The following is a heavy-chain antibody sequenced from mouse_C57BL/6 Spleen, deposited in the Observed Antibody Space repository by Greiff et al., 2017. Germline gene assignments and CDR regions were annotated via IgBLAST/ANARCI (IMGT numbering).Heavy chain of an antibody. CDR3: SRRVYYYGVYAMDY. D-gene: IGHD1-1*01. CDR1: GYTFTDYY. CDR2: INPNNGGT. J-gene: IGHJ4*01. V-gene: IGHV1-26*01. Sequence: VQLQQSGPELVKPGASVKISCKASGYTFTDYYMNWVKQSHGKSLEWIGDINPNNGGTSYNQKFKGKDTLTVDKSSSTPYMELRSLTSEDSAVYYCSRRVYYYGVYAMDYWGQGTSVTVSS.